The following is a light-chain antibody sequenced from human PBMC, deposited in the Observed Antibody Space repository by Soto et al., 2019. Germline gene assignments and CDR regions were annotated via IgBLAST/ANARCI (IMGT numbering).Light chain of an antibody. J-gene: IGLJ2*01. CDR1: NSDIGTYNL. Sequence: QSALTQPASVSGSPGQSITISCTGSNSDIGTYNLVSWYQHHPGKAPKLRISEVIKRPSGVSNRVSGSKSGNTASLTISGLQAEDEADYYCCSYAGRSIFVFGGGTKLTVL. CDR3: CSYAGRSIFV. CDR2: EVI. V-gene: IGLV2-23*02.